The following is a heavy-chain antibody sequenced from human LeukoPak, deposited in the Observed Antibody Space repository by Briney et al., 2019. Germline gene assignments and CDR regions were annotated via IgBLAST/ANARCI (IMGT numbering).Heavy chain of an antibody. Sequence: GRSLRLSCAASGFTFSSYAMHWVRQAPGKGLEWVAVISYDGSNKYYADSVKGRFTISRDNSKNTLYLQMNSLRAEDTAVYYCARVGSFAARVGYYYYYMDVWGKGTTVTVSS. J-gene: IGHJ6*03. CDR3: ARVGSFAARVGYYYYYMDV. CDR2: ISYDGSNK. V-gene: IGHV3-30*04. D-gene: IGHD6-6*01. CDR1: GFTFSSYA.